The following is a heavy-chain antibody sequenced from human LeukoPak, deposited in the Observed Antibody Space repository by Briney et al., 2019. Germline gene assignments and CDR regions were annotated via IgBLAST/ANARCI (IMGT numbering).Heavy chain of an antibody. Sequence: PGRSPRLSCAASGFTFDDYAMHWVRQAPGKGLEWVSGISWNSGSIGYADSVKGRFTISRDNAKNSLYLQMNSLRAEDTALYYCAKVGGSGSYYNELFDYWGQGTLVTVSS. D-gene: IGHD3-10*01. CDR1: GFTFDDYA. J-gene: IGHJ4*02. CDR3: AKVGGSGSYYNELFDY. CDR2: ISWNSGSI. V-gene: IGHV3-9*01.